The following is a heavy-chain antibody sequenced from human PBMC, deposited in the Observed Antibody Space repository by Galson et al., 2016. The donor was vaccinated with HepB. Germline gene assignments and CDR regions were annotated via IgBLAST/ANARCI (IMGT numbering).Heavy chain of an antibody. V-gene: IGHV3-33*06. CDR2: IWHDGTNI. CDR1: GFSFSDHA. D-gene: IGHD2-15*01. CDR3: GKDRGSGSYYGTDV. J-gene: IGHJ6*02. Sequence: SLRLSCAASGFSFSDHAMHWVRQAPGKGLEWLAVIWHDGTNIFYADSVKDCFTISRDNSKNTLFLQMSSLGAEDTAVYYCGKDRGSGSYYGTDVWGQGTTVTVSS.